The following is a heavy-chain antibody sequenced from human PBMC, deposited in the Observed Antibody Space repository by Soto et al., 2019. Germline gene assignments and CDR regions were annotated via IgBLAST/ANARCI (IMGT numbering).Heavy chain of an antibody. J-gene: IGHJ6*02. V-gene: IGHV3-15*04. D-gene: IGHD3-3*01. CDR3: TLRLSIFYGMDV. CDR1: GFTFSNAW. CDR2: IEAKSDGGTT. Sequence: EVQLVESGGGLVKPGGSLRLSCAASGFTFSNAWMAWVRQTPGKGLERVGHIEAKSDGGTTDLAAPVRGSFSISRDDFINTVYLQMNSLKSEDRAVYYCTLRLSIFYGMDVWGPGTTVSVSS.